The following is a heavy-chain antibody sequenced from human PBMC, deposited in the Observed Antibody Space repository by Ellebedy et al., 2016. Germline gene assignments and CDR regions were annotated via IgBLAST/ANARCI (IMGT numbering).Heavy chain of an antibody. CDR2: IYYSGST. D-gene: IGHD6-6*01. CDR3: ARHLAARPRNNCFNP. CDR1: GGSISSYY. Sequence: SETLSLXXTVSGGSISSYYWGWIRQPPGKGLEWIGSIYYSGSTYYNPSLKSRVTISVDTSKNQFSLKLSSVTAADTAVYYCARHLAARPRNNCFNPWGQGTLVTVSS. J-gene: IGHJ5*02. V-gene: IGHV4-39*01.